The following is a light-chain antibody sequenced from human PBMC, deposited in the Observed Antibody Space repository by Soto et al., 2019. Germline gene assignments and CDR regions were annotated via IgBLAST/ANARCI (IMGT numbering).Light chain of an antibody. CDR2: EVS. CDR3: SSYADSDNFV. V-gene: IGLV2-8*01. J-gene: IGLJ1*01. Sequence: QSVLTQPPSASGSPGQSVTISCTGTSSDVGANNDYVSWYQQHPGKVPKLMIYEVSKRPPGVPDRFSGSKSGNTASLTVSGLQADDEADYYCSSYADSDNFVFGTGTKVTVL. CDR1: SSDVGANNDY.